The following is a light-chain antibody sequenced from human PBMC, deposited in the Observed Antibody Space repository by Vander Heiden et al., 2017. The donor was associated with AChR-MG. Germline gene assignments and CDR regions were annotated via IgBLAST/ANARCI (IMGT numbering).Light chain of an antibody. CDR2: EVG. Sequence: QSALTQPPSASGSPGQSVTISCTGTSSDVGAYNLVSWYQQHPDNAPVLMIYEVGRRPSRVPDRFAGSKSGNTASTTVSGLQAEEEAYYYSSSYAGSSRWVFGTGTKVTVL. CDR3: SSYAGSSRWV. J-gene: IGLJ1*01. V-gene: IGLV2-8*01. CDR1: SSDVGAYNL.